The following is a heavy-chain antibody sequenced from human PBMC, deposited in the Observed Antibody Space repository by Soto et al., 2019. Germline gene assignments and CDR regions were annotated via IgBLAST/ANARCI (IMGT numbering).Heavy chain of an antibody. D-gene: IGHD6-6*01. CDR2: IYYTGSA. V-gene: IGHV4-59*01. CDR3: ARDYGIPPRPGTLGFDY. Sequence: SETLSLTCTFSGGSINNYYWSCIRHPPGEGLEWIGYIYYTGSANYNPSLKSRVTMSVDTSKNQFSLRLSSVTAADTAVYYCARDYGIPPRPGTLGFDYWGQGGLVTVSS. CDR1: GGSINNYY. J-gene: IGHJ4*02.